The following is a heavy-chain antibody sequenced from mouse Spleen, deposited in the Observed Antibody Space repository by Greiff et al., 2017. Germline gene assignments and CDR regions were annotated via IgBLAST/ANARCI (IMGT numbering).Heavy chain of an antibody. V-gene: IGHV1-81*01. CDR1: GYTFTSYG. J-gene: IGHJ3*01. D-gene: IGHD2-5*01. Sequence: VQLQESGAELARPGASVKLSCKASGYTFTSYGISWVKQRTGQGLEWIGEIYPRSGNTYYNEKFKGKATLTADKSSSTAYMELRSLTSEDSAVYFCARPYYSNYTWFAYWGQGTLVTVSA. CDR3: ARPYYSNYTWFAY. CDR2: IYPRSGNT.